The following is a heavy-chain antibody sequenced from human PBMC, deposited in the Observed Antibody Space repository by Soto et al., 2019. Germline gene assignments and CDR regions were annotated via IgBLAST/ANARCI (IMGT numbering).Heavy chain of an antibody. Sequence: QVQLVQSGAEVKKPGSSVKVSCKASGGTFSSYAISWVRQAPGQGLEWMGGIIPIFGTANYAQKFQGRDTITADESTSTAYMELSSLRSEDTAVYYCARGADFGVVSPYNWFDPWGQGTLVTVSS. CDR2: IIPIFGTA. D-gene: IGHD3-3*01. V-gene: IGHV1-69*01. CDR1: GGTFSSYA. J-gene: IGHJ5*02. CDR3: ARGADFGVVSPYNWFDP.